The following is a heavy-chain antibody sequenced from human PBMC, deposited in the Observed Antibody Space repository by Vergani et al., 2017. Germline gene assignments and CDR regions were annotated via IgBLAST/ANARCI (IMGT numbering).Heavy chain of an antibody. Sequence: EVQLLESGGSLKQPGGSVRLSCAASGFTFSTYAMHWVRQAPGKGLEWVSALTGGGGSTYYADSFKGRFIISRDNSRDTLYLQMNSMRPEDTATYYCVKDAGSYENFFDSWAQGTLFTVSS. CDR1: GFTFSTYA. CDR2: LTGGGGST. V-gene: IGHV3-23*01. J-gene: IGHJ4*02. D-gene: IGHD1-26*01. CDR3: VKDAGSYENFFDS.